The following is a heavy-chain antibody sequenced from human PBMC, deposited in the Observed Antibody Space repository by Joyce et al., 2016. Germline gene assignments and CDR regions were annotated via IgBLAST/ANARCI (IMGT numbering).Heavy chain of an antibody. CDR2: LSSSSSYI. CDR1: GFTFSSYS. Sequence: EVQLVESGGGLVKPGGSLRLSCAASGFTFSSYSMSWVRQATGKVLWWVSSLSSSSSYIKYTDSGKGRFTSSRDNAKNSLYLQMNSLRVEDTAVYYCARSSYTNGIFDYWGQGTLVTVSS. D-gene: IGHD2-8*01. J-gene: IGHJ4*02. V-gene: IGHV3-21*01. CDR3: ARSSYTNGIFDY.